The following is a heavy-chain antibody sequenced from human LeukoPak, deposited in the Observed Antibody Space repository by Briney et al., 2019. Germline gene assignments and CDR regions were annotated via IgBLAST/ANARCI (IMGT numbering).Heavy chain of an antibody. Sequence: SETLSLTCTVSGGSISSYYWSWIRQPPGKGLEWIGYIYYSGSTNYNPSLKSRVTISVDTSKNQFSLKLSSVTAADTAVYYCARGLRHTLDYWGQGTLVTVSS. V-gene: IGHV4-59*08. CDR1: GGSISSYY. J-gene: IGHJ4*02. CDR3: ARGLRHTLDY. CDR2: IYYSGST.